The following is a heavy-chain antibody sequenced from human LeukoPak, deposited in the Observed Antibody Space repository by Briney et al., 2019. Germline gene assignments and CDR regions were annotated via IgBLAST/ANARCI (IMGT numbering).Heavy chain of an antibody. Sequence: PGGSLRLSCAASGFSFSDYGMHWVRQAPGKGLEWVAVIWYDGGNKNYADSVKGRFTVSRDNSKNTLYLQMNSLRAEDTAVYYCARDSSQWLADYWGQGTLVTVSS. J-gene: IGHJ4*02. CDR3: ARDSSQWLADY. CDR1: GFSFSDYG. V-gene: IGHV3-33*01. CDR2: IWYDGGNK. D-gene: IGHD6-19*01.